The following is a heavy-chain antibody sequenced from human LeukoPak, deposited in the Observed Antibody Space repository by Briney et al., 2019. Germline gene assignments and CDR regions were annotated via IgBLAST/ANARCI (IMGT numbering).Heavy chain of an antibody. CDR1: GGSISSYY. CDR3: ARLGPTTVTTFLDY. J-gene: IGHJ4*02. V-gene: IGHV4-59*08. D-gene: IGHD4-11*01. Sequence: SETLSLTCSVSGGSISSYYWSWIRQPPGKALEWIGYIYYSGSTNYNPSLKSRATISVDTSKNQFSLKLSSVTAADTAVYYCARLGPTTVTTFLDYWGQGTLVTVSS. CDR2: IYYSGST.